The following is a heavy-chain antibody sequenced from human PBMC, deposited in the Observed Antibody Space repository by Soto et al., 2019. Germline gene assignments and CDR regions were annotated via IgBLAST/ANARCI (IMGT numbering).Heavy chain of an antibody. Sequence: SETLSLTCAVSGDSIIGIYHWAWIRQSPGRGLEWIASIYHTGTTYYTPSLESRLTISVDTSKNQFSLKLSSVTAAGTAVYYCARQSIAAAGTSWFDPWGQGTLVTVSS. J-gene: IGHJ5*02. V-gene: IGHV4-38-2*01. CDR3: ARQSIAAAGTSWFDP. D-gene: IGHD6-13*01. CDR1: GDSIIGIYH. CDR2: IYHTGTT.